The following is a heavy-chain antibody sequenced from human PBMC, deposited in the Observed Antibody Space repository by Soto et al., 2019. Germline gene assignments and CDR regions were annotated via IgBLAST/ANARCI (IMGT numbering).Heavy chain of an antibody. D-gene: IGHD2-2*01. Sequence: GASVKVSCKASGGTFSSYTISWVRQAPGQGLEWMGRIIPILGIANYAQKLQGRVTITADKSTSTAYMELSSLRSEDTALYYCARRDGPAAMPATVDYWGQGTLVTVSS. J-gene: IGHJ4*02. CDR3: ARRDGPAAMPATVDY. V-gene: IGHV1-69*02. CDR2: IIPILGIA. CDR1: GGTFSSYT.